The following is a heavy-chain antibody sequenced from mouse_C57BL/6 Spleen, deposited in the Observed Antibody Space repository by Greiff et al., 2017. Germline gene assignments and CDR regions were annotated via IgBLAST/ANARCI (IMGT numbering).Heavy chain of an antibody. CDR2: ISSGSSTI. V-gene: IGHV5-17*01. D-gene: IGHD2-3*01. J-gene: IGHJ4*01. CDR3: ARGDGYPLYYAMDY. CDR1: GFTFSDYG. Sequence: DVMLVESGGGLVKPGGSLKLSCAASGFTFSDYGMHWVRQAPEKGLEWVAYISSGSSTIYYADTVKGRFTISRDNAKNTLFLQMTSLRSEDTAMYYCARGDGYPLYYAMDYWGQGTSVTVSS.